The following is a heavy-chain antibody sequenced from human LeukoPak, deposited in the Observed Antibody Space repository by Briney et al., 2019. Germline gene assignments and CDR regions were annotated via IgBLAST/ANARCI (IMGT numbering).Heavy chain of an antibody. CDR1: GYTFTSYD. D-gene: IGHD6-6*01. Sequence: APVKVSCKASGYTFTSYDINWVRQATGQGLEWMGWMNPNSGNTGYAQKFQGRVTMTRNTSISTAYMELSSLRSEDTAVYYCARALSSSSTPDYDYWGQGTLVTVSS. V-gene: IGHV1-8*01. CDR3: ARALSSSSTPDYDY. J-gene: IGHJ4*02. CDR2: MNPNSGNT.